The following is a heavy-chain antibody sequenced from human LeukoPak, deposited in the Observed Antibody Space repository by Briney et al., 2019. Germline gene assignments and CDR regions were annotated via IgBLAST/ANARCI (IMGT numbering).Heavy chain of an antibody. CDR3: ARGPLSSRTTWTWFDP. D-gene: IGHD6-13*01. CDR1: GGSISPYY. CDR2: IYYNGNT. J-gene: IGHJ5*02. Sequence: SETLSLTCTVSGGSISPYYWTWIRQPPGKGLEWIGYIYYNGNTNYNPSLKSRITISVDTSKNQFSLRLKSVTAADTAVYYCARGPLSSRTTWTWFDPWGQGTLVTVSS. V-gene: IGHV4-59*01.